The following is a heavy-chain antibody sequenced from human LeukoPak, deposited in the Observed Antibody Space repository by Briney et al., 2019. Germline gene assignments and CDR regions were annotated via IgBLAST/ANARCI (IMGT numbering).Heavy chain of an antibody. CDR2: IKQDGSEK. CDR1: GFTFSSYW. CDR3: AKDLLGQWPTAFDY. V-gene: IGHV3-7*01. Sequence: GGSLRLSCAASGFTFSSYWMSWVRQAPGKGLEWVANIKQDGSEKYYVDSVKGRFTISRDNAYNSLYLQMNSLRAEDTAVYYCAKDLLGQWPTAFDYWGQGTLVTVSS. D-gene: IGHD6-19*01. J-gene: IGHJ4*02.